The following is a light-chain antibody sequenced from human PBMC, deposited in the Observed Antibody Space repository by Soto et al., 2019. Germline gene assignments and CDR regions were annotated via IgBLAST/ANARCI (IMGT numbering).Light chain of an antibody. CDR3: QQSDTTPWT. Sequence: DIQMTQSPSSLSASVGDRVTITCRASQSISSYLNWYHQKPGKAPKLLIYAASSLHSGVPSRFSGRGSGTEFTLTSSSLQPEDVATYYCQQSDTTPWTFGQGTKVEI. CDR1: QSISSY. CDR2: AAS. J-gene: IGKJ1*01. V-gene: IGKV1-39*01.